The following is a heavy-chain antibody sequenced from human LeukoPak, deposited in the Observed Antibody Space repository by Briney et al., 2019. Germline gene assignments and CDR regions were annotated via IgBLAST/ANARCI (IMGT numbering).Heavy chain of an antibody. CDR2: IYSGGNT. Sequence: GGSLRLSCTVSGFTFSSNSMSWVRQAPGKGLEWVSFIYSGGNTHYSDSVKGRFTISRDNSKNTLYLQMNSLRAEDTAVYYCAELGITMIGGVWGKGTTVTISS. J-gene: IGHJ6*04. V-gene: IGHV3-66*01. CDR1: GFTFSSNS. D-gene: IGHD3-10*02. CDR3: AELGITMIGGV.